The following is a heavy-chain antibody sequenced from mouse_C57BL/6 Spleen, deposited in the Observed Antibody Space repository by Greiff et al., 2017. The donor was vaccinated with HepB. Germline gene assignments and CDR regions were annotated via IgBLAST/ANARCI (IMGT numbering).Heavy chain of an antibody. J-gene: IGHJ3*01. D-gene: IGHD1-1*01. Sequence: QVQLQQSGAELARPGASVKLSCKASGYTFTSYGISWVKQRTGQGLEWIGEIYPRSGNTYYNEKFKGKATLTADKSSSTAYMELRSLTSEDSAVYFCARRDGSSLSFAYWGQGTLVTVSA. CDR3: ARRDGSSLSFAY. CDR2: IYPRSGNT. V-gene: IGHV1-81*01. CDR1: GYTFTSYG.